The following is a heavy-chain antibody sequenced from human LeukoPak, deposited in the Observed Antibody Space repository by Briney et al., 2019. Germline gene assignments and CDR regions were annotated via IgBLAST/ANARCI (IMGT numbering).Heavy chain of an antibody. J-gene: IGHJ4*02. CDR1: GGSFSGYY. CDR3: ARGFRVWSNPYFDY. V-gene: IGHV4-34*01. CDR2: INHSGST. D-gene: IGHD3-16*02. Sequence: SETLSLTCAVYGGSFSGYYWSWIRQPPGKGLEWIGEINHSGSTNYNPSLKSRVTISVDTSKNQFSLKLSSVTAADTAVYYCARGFRVWSNPYFDYWGQGTLVTVSS.